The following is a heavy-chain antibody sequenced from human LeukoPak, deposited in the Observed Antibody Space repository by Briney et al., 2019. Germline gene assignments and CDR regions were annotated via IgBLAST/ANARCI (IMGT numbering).Heavy chain of an antibody. CDR3: AREGGGSYTAYYYYMDV. CDR1: GGSFSGYY. V-gene: IGHV4-34*01. J-gene: IGHJ6*03. CDR2: INHSGST. Sequence: SETLSLTCAVYGGSFSGYYWSWIRQPPGKGLEWIGEINHSGSTNYNPSLKSRVTISVDTSKNQFSLKLSSVTAADTAVYYCAREGGGSYTAYYYYMDVWGKGTPVTISS. D-gene: IGHD1-26*01.